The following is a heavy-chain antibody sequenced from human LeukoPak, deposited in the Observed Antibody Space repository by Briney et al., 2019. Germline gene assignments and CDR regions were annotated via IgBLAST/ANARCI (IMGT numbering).Heavy chain of an antibody. CDR2: IRYDGSNK. CDR1: GFTFSSYG. CDR3: AKDWEPYYYDSSGYPFDY. J-gene: IGHJ4*02. D-gene: IGHD3-22*01. Sequence: GGSLRLSCAASGFTFSSYGMHWVRQAPGKGLEWVAFIRYDGSNKYYADSVKGRFTISRDNSKNTLYLQMNSLRAEDTAVYYCAKDWEPYYYDSSGYPFDYWGQGTLVTVSS. V-gene: IGHV3-30*02.